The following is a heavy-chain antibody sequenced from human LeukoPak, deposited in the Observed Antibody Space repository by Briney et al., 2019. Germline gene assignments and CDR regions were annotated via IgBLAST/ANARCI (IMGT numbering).Heavy chain of an antibody. V-gene: IGHV3-9*01. Sequence: PGGSLRLSRAASGFTFDDYAMHWVRQAPGKGLEWVSGISWNSGSIGYADSVKGRFTISRDNSKNSLYLQMNSLRAEDTALYYCAKEVWGHYYDSSGFAFDIWGQGTMVTVSS. CDR3: AKEVWGHYYDSSGFAFDI. CDR1: GFTFDDYA. CDR2: ISWNSGSI. J-gene: IGHJ3*02. D-gene: IGHD3-22*01.